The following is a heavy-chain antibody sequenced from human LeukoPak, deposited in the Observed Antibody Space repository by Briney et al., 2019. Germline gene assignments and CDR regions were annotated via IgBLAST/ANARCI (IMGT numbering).Heavy chain of an antibody. D-gene: IGHD3-10*01. CDR3: ARVDYGSGSHTDY. J-gene: IGHJ4*02. CDR2: IKQDGSEK. V-gene: IGHV3-7*01. Sequence: GGSLRLSCAASGFTFSSYWMSWVRQAPGKGLEWVANIKQDGSEKYYVDSVKGRFTISRDNAKNSLYLQMNSLRAEDTAVYYCARVDYGSGSHTDYWGQGTLVTVSS. CDR1: GFTFSSYW.